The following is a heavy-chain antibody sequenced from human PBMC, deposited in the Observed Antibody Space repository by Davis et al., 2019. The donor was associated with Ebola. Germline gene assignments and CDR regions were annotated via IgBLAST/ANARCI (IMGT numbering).Heavy chain of an antibody. Sequence: PGGSLRLSCKGSGYSFTSYWIGWVRQMPGKGLEWMGIIYPGDSDTRYSPSFQGQVTISADKSISTAYLQWSSLKASDIAMYYCASGGYYYGVAEYFQHWGQGTLVTVSS. V-gene: IGHV5-51*01. CDR1: GYSFTSYW. CDR2: IYPGDSDT. J-gene: IGHJ1*01. CDR3: ASGGYYYGVAEYFQH. D-gene: IGHD3-22*01.